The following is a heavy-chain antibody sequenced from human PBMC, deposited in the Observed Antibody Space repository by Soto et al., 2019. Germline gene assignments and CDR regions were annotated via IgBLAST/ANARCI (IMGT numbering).Heavy chain of an antibody. CDR3: ARVLCGGDCYSSWFDP. J-gene: IGHJ5*02. CDR2: IIPIFGTA. V-gene: IGHV1-69*01. CDR1: GGTFSSYA. D-gene: IGHD2-21*02. Sequence: SVKVSCKASGGTFSSYAISWVRQAPGQGLEWMGGIIPIFGTANYAQKFQGRVTITADESTSTAYMELSSLRSEDTAVYYYARVLCGGDCYSSWFDPWGQGTLVTVSS.